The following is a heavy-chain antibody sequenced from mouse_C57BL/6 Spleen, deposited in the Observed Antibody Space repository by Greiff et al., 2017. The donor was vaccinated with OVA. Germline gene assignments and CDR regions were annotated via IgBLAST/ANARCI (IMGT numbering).Heavy chain of an antibody. J-gene: IGHJ4*01. V-gene: IGHV1-69*01. CDR1: GYTFTSYW. Sequence: VQLQQPGAELVMPGASVKLSCKASGYTFTSYWMHWVKQRPGQGLEWIGEIDPSDSYTNYNQKFKGKSTLTVDKSSSTAYMQLSSLTSEDSAVYYCAGGFDGYSDYAMDYWGQGTSVTVSS. CDR2: IDPSDSYT. D-gene: IGHD2-3*01. CDR3: AGGFDGYSDYAMDY.